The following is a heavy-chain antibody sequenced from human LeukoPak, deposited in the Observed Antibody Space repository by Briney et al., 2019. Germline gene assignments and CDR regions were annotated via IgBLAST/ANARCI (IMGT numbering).Heavy chain of an antibody. D-gene: IGHD1-26*01. CDR2: ISSSGSTI. CDR3: ARGNVVGYFDD. V-gene: IGHV3-11*04. Sequence: PGGSLRLSCAGCGFTFSDYYMSWIGQAAGKGLEGVSYISSSGSTIYYTDSVKGRFTISRDKAKNSLYLQMNSLRAEDTAVYYCARGNVVGYFDDWGQGTLVTVSS. CDR1: GFTFSDYY. J-gene: IGHJ4*02.